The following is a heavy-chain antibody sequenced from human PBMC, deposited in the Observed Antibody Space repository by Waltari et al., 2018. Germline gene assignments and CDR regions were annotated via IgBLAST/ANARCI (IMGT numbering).Heavy chain of an antibody. J-gene: IGHJ6*02. CDR1: GGTFRSYP. CDR3: ARGGPSAAAVGV. Sequence: QVQLVQSGAEVTKPGSSVKVPCKASGGTFRSYPISWVRQSPGQGLAWMGRIIPILGIANYAQKFQGRVTITADKSTSTAYMELSSLRSEDTAVYYCARGGPSAAAVGVWGQGTTVTVSS. CDR2: IIPILGIA. D-gene: IGHD6-13*01. V-gene: IGHV1-69*02.